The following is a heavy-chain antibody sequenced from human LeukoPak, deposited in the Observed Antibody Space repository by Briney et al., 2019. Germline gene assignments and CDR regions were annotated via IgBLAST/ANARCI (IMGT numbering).Heavy chain of an antibody. D-gene: IGHD6-13*01. V-gene: IGHV3-30-3*01. Sequence: GGSLRLSCAASGFTFSSYAMHWVRQAPGKGLEWVAVISYDGSNKYYADSVKGRFTISRDNSKNTLYLQMNSLRAEDTAVYYCARAPSSSWYEGYFDLWGPGTLVTVSS. J-gene: IGHJ2*01. CDR1: GFTFSSYA. CDR2: ISYDGSNK. CDR3: ARAPSSSWYEGYFDL.